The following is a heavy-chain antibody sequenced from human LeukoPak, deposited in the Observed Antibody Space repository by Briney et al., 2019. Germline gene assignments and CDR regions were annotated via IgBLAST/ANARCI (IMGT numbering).Heavy chain of an antibody. CDR1: GGSFSGYY. D-gene: IGHD5/OR15-5a*01. CDR2: INHSGST. J-gene: IGHJ4*02. Sequence: SETLSLTCAVYGGSFSGYYWSWIRQPPGKGLEWIGEINHSGSTNYNPSLKSRVTISVDTSKNQFSLMLSSVTAADTAVYYCARGRLSGYFDYWGQGTLVTVSS. V-gene: IGHV4-34*01. CDR3: ARGRLSGYFDY.